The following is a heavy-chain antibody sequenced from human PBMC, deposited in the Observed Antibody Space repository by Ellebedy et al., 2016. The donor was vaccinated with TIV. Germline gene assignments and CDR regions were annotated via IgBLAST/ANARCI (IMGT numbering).Heavy chain of an antibody. CDR3: AIKRGIAAAANFDY. Sequence: ASVKVSCXASGYTFTGYYMHWVRQAPGQGLEWMGWINPNSGGTNYAQKFQGWVTMTRDTSISTAYMELSRLRSDDTAVYYCAIKRGIAAAANFDYWGQGTLVTVSS. J-gene: IGHJ4*02. CDR2: INPNSGGT. D-gene: IGHD6-13*01. V-gene: IGHV1-2*04. CDR1: GYTFTGYY.